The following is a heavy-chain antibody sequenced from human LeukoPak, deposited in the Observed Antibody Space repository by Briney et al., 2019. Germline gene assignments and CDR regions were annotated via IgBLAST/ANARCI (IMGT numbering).Heavy chain of an antibody. D-gene: IGHD1-1*01. J-gene: IGHJ4*02. CDR1: GGSISSYY. V-gene: IGHV4-59*12. CDR3: ARSGGRATGTDY. CDR2: IYYSGST. Sequence: SETLSLTCTVSGGSISSYYWSWIRQPPGKGLEWIGYIYYSGSTNYNPSLKSRVTISVDTSKNQFSLKLSSVTAADTAVYYCARSGGRATGTDYWGQGTLVTVSS.